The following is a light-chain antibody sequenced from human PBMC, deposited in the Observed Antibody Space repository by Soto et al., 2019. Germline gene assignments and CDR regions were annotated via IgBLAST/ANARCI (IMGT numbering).Light chain of an antibody. J-gene: IGKJ1*01. CDR1: QSVNSD. CDR2: DAS. CDR3: QQRSNWPPEWT. V-gene: IGKV3-11*01. Sequence: EIVLTQSPATLSLSPGERATLSCRASQSVNSDLAWYQHKPGQAPRLLIYDASNRATGIPARFSGSGSGTDFTLTISSLEPEDFAVYYCQQRSNWPPEWTFGQGTKVDIK.